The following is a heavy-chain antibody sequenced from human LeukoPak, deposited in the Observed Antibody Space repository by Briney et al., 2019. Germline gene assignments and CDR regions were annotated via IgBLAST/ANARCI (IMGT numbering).Heavy chain of an antibody. Sequence: GESLKISCKGSGYSFTSYWIGWVRQMPGKGLEWMGIIYPGDSDTRYSPSFQGQVTTSADKSISTAYLQWSSLKASDTAMYYCARQGFIEWELLPFDYWGQGTLVTVSS. V-gene: IGHV5-51*01. CDR1: GYSFTSYW. J-gene: IGHJ4*02. D-gene: IGHD1-26*01. CDR2: IYPGDSDT. CDR3: ARQGFIEWELLPFDY.